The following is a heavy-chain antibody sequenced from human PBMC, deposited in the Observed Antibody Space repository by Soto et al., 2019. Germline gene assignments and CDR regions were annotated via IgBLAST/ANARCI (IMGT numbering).Heavy chain of an antibody. V-gene: IGHV3-53*01. Sequence: GGSLRLSCAASGFTVSSNYMNWVRQAPGKGLERVSVIYSGGNVYYADSVKGRFTISRDNSKNTLYLQMNGLRGEDTAVYYCGRGSSDYSGTLRVDYWGQGTLVTVSS. CDR1: GFTVSSNY. CDR2: IYSGGNV. D-gene: IGHD3-22*01. CDR3: GRGSSDYSGTLRVDY. J-gene: IGHJ4*02.